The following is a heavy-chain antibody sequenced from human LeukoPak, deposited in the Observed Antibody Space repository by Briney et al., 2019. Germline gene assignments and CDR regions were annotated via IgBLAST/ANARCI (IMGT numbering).Heavy chain of an antibody. CDR3: ARHDTAMATDYGMDV. CDR2: ISSRGSTI. J-gene: IGHJ6*02. V-gene: IGHV3-11*01. Sequence: GGSLRLSCAASGFTFSDYYMSWIRQAPGKGLEWASYISSRGSTIYYADSVKGRFTISRDNAKNSLYLQMNSLRAEDTAVYYCARHDTAMATDYGMDVWGQGTTVTVSS. CDR1: GFTFSDYY. D-gene: IGHD5-18*01.